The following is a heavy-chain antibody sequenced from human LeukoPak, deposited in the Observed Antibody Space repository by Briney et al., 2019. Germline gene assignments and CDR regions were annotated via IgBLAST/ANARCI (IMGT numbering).Heavy chain of an antibody. J-gene: IGHJ4*02. CDR3: ARSYNTGVINPFDY. Sequence: SSETLSLTCTVSGGSISTYYWSWIRQPPGKGLEWIGYISYTVTTNYNPSLKSRVTISVDTSKNQFSLKLSSVTAADTAVYYCARSYNTGVINPFDYWGQGTLVTVSS. D-gene: IGHD3-22*01. CDR2: ISYTVTT. V-gene: IGHV4-59*01. CDR1: GGSISTYY.